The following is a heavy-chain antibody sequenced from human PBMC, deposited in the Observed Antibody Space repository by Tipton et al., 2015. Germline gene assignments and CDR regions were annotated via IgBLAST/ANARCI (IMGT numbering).Heavy chain of an antibody. J-gene: IGHJ3*01. Sequence: TLSLTCTVSGDSISRSNYYWGWIRQPPGMGLEWIASIHYGGNTHYNPSLMSRVTISVDTSKNQFSLTLRFVTAADTAVYYCARPQNTYHSFHFWGQGTMVTVSS. D-gene: IGHD1/OR15-1a*01. CDR3: ARPQNTYHSFHF. V-gene: IGHV4-39*01. CDR2: IHYGGNT. CDR1: GDSISRSNYY.